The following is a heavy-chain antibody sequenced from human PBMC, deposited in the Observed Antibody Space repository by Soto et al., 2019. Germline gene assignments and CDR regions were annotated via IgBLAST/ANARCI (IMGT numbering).Heavy chain of an antibody. CDR2: TRNKANSYTT. Sequence: EVQLVESGGGLVQPGGSLRLSCAASGFTFSDHYMDWVRQAPGKGLEWVGRTRNKANSYTTEYAASVKGRFTISRDDSKNSVYLQMNSLKTEDTAVYYCARGGDCSSTSCYRDYYGMDVWGQGTTVTVSS. V-gene: IGHV3-72*01. CDR3: ARGGDCSSTSCYRDYYGMDV. CDR1: GFTFSDHY. J-gene: IGHJ6*02. D-gene: IGHD2-2*01.